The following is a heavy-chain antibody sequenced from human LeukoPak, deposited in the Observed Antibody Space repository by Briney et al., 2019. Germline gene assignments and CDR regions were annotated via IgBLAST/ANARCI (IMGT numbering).Heavy chain of an antibody. CDR1: GFTVSSDY. CDR3: ARESGIVVVPAAHAFDI. D-gene: IGHD2-2*01. J-gene: IGHJ3*02. V-gene: IGHV3-7*01. Sequence: PGGSLRLSCAASGFTVSSDYMSWVRQAPGKGLEWVANIKQDGSEKYYVDSVKGRFTISRDNAKNSLYLQMNSLRAEDTAVYYCARESGIVVVPAAHAFDIWGQGTMVTVSS. CDR2: IKQDGSEK.